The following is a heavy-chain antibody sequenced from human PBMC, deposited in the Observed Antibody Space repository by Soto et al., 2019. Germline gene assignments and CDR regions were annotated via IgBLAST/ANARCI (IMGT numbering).Heavy chain of an antibody. J-gene: IGHJ6*02. CDR1: GGSISSSSYY. CDR2: IYYSGST. Sequence: QLQLQESGPGLVKPSETLSLTCTVSGGSISSSSYYWGWIRQPPGKGLEWIGSIYYSGSTSYNPSLTSRVTISVDTSKNQFSLKLSSVTAADTAVYYCARPSLTGYLEADVWGQGTTVTVSS. CDR3: ARPSLTGYLEADV. D-gene: IGHD3-9*01. V-gene: IGHV4-39*01.